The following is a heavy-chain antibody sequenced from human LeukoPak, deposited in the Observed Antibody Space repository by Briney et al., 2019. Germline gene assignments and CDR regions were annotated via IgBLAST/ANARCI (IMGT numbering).Heavy chain of an antibody. D-gene: IGHD3-10*01. CDR2: IYYSGST. CDR3: ASLSITMVRGDTEDY. CDR1: GGSISSYY. J-gene: IGHJ4*02. Sequence: PSKTLSLTCTVSGGSISSYYWSWIRQPPGKGLEWIGYIYYSGSTNYNPSLKSRVTISVDTSKNQFSLKLSSVTAADTAVYYCASLSITMVRGDTEDYWGQGTLVTVSS. V-gene: IGHV4-59*01.